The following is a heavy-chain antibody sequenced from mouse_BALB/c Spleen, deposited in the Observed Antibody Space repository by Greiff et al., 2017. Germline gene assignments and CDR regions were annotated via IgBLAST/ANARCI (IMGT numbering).Heavy chain of an antibody. CDR2: IDPANGNT. V-gene: IGHV14-3*02. D-gene: IGHD4-1*02. J-gene: IGHJ3*01. CDR1: GFNIKDTY. CDR3: ASTGPFAY. Sequence: EVQLQQSGAELVKPGASVKLSCTASGFNIKDTYMHWVKQRPEQGLEWIGRIDPANGNTKYDLKFQGKATITADTSSNTAYLQLSSLTSEDTAVYYCASTGPFAYWGQGTLVTVSA.